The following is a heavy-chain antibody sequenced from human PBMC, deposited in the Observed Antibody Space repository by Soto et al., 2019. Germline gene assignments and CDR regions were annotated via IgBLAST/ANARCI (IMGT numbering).Heavy chain of an antibody. CDR1: GYTFTSYG. D-gene: IGHD3-10*01. CDR3: ARGLEKMVRGVIINDY. CDR2: ISAYNGNT. Sequence: ASVKVSCKASGYTFTSYGISWVRQAPGQGLEWMGWISAYNGNTNYAQKLQGRVTMTTDTSTSTAYMELRSLRSDDTAVYYCARGLEKMVRGVIINDYWGQGTLVTVSS. J-gene: IGHJ4*02. V-gene: IGHV1-18*01.